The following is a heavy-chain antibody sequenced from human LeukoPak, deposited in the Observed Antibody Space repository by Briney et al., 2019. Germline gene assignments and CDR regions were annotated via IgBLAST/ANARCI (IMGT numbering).Heavy chain of an antibody. D-gene: IGHD2-15*01. CDR2: IYTSGST. CDR1: GGSISSGSYY. CDR3: ARDERYCSGGNCWGAEYFQH. Sequence: SQTLSLTCTVSGGSISSGSYYWSWIRQPAGKGLEWIGRIYTSGSTNYNPSLKSRVTISVDTSKNQFSLKLSSVTAADTAVYYCARDERYCSGGNCWGAEYFQHWGQGTLVTVSS. V-gene: IGHV4-61*02. J-gene: IGHJ1*01.